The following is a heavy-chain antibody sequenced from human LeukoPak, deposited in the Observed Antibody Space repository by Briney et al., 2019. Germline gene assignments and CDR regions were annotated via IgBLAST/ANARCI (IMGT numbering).Heavy chain of an antibody. J-gene: IGHJ4*02. CDR2: INPNSGGT. D-gene: IGHD3-22*01. CDR3: ARGGSYSSGYYYVIDF. Sequence: GASVKVSCKASGHTFTAYYMHWVRQAPGQGLEWMGWINPNSGGTNYAQKFQGRVTMTRDTSISTAYVELSRLTSDDTAVYYCARGGSYSSGYYYVIDFWGQGTLVTVSS. V-gene: IGHV1-2*02. CDR1: GHTFTAYY.